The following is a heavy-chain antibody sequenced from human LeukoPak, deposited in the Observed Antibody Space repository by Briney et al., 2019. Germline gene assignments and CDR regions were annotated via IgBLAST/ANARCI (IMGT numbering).Heavy chain of an antibody. CDR3: ARRRGYSYGLGY. CDR2: IHSSESM. D-gene: IGHD5-18*01. V-gene: IGHV4-4*07. Sequence: PSETLSLTCTVSGGSIRSYNWSWIRQVAGEGVEWIGRIHSSESMNYNPSLKSRVTMSVDTSKNQFSLKLSSVTAADTAVYYCARRRGYSYGLGYWGQGTLVTVSS. J-gene: IGHJ4*02. CDR1: GGSIRSYN.